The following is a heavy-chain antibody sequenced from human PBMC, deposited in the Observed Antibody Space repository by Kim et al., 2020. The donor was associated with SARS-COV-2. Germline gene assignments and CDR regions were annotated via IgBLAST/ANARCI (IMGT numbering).Heavy chain of an antibody. Sequence: GGSLRLSCAASGFTFSSYAMSWVRQAPGKGLEWVSAISGSGGSTYYADSVKGRFTISRDNSKNTLYLQMNSLRAEDTAVYYCAKGLSGCSGGSCYIYYGMDVWGQGTTVTVSS. J-gene: IGHJ6*02. D-gene: IGHD2-15*01. V-gene: IGHV3-23*01. CDR1: GFTFSSYA. CDR2: ISGSGGST. CDR3: AKGLSGCSGGSCYIYYGMDV.